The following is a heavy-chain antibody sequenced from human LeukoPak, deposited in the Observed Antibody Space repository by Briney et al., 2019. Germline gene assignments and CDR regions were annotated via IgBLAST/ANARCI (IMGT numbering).Heavy chain of an antibody. D-gene: IGHD3-22*01. V-gene: IGHV3-74*01. CDR1: GFTFSSYW. J-gene: IGHJ4*02. CDR3: AREADYYDSSGYYYFDY. Sequence: PGGSLRLSCAASGFTFSSYWMHWVRHAPGKGLVWVSRINSDGSSTSYADSVKGRFTISRGNAKNTLYLQMNSLRAEDTAVYYCAREADYYDSSGYYYFDYWGQGTLVTVSS. CDR2: INSDGSST.